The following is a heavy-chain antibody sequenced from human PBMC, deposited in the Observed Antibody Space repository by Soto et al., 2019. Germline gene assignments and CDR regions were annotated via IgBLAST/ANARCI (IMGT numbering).Heavy chain of an antibody. D-gene: IGHD3-10*01. Sequence: ASVKVSCKASGYTFTSYAMHWVRQAPGQRLEWMGWISAYNGNTNYAQKLQGRVTITTDTSTSTAYLDLRSLRSDDTAVYFCARDTSRGEYDYWGQGTLVTVSS. CDR3: ARDTSRGEYDY. V-gene: IGHV1-18*01. CDR1: GYTFTSYA. CDR2: ISAYNGNT. J-gene: IGHJ4*02.